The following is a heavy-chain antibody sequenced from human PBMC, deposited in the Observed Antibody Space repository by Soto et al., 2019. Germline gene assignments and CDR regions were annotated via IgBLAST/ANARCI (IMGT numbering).Heavy chain of an antibody. J-gene: IGHJ2*01. Sequence: PSETLSLTCTVSGGSISSSSYYWGWIRQPPGKGLEWIGSIYYSGSNYYNPSLKSRVTISVDTSKNQFSLKLSSVTAADTAVYYCARQGYSGYDLYWYFDLWGRGTLVTVSS. CDR1: GGSISSSSYY. V-gene: IGHV4-39*01. CDR3: ARQGYSGYDLYWYFDL. D-gene: IGHD5-12*01. CDR2: IYYSGSN.